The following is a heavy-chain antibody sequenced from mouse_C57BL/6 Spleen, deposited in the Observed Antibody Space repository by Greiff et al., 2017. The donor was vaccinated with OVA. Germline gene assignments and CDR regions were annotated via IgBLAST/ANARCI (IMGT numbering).Heavy chain of an antibody. CDR3: ARLLLNWYFDV. J-gene: IGHJ1*03. CDR1: GYTFTSYC. V-gene: IGHV1-64*01. D-gene: IGHD1-1*01. Sequence: QVQLQQPGAELVKPGASVKLSCKASGYTFTSYCMHWVKQRPRQGLEWIGMIYPNSGSTNYNEKFKSKATLTVDKSSSTAYMQLSSLTSEDSAVYYCARLLLNWYFDVWGTGTTVTVSS. CDR2: IYPNSGST.